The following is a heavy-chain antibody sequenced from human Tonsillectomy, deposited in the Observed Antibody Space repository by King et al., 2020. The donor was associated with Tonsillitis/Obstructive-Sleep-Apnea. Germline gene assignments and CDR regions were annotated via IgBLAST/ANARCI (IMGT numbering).Heavy chain of an antibody. CDR1: GFNFDDYA. D-gene: IGHD6-13*01. CDR2: ISWNSGSV. V-gene: IGHV3-9*01. CDR3: AKDLIIAESGTPGDAFDI. Sequence: IQLVQSGGGLVQPGRSLRLSCAASGFNFDDYAMYWVRQAPGKGLEWVSGISWNSGSVGYADSVKGRFTISRDNAKNSLYLQMNSLRTADTALYHCAKDLIIAESGTPGDAFDIWGQGTMVTVSS. J-gene: IGHJ3*02.